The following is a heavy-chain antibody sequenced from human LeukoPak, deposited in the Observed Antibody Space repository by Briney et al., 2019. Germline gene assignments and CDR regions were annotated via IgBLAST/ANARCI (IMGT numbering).Heavy chain of an antibody. CDR3: ARVPGPVEMDTIWIAFDI. V-gene: IGHV1-69*13. D-gene: IGHD5-24*01. J-gene: IGHJ3*02. CDR2: IIPIFGTA. CDR1: GGTFSSYA. Sequence: GAPVKVSCKASGGTFSSYAISWVRQAPGQGLEWMGGIIPIFGTANYAQKFQGRVTITADESTSTAYMELSSLRSEDTAVYYCARVPGPVEMDTIWIAFDIWGQGTMVTVSS.